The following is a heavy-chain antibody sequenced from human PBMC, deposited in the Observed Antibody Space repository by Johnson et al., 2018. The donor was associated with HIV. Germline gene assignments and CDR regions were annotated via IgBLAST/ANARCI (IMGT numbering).Heavy chain of an antibody. V-gene: IGHV3-30*18. Sequence: QVQLVESGGGLVKPGGSLRLSCAASGFTFSNAWMSWVRQAPGKGLEWVAVISYDGSNQYYADSVTGRFTIARDNSKNTLYLQMNSPRAEDTAVYYCAKDTIAGVKGDSLIWGQGTMVTVSS. D-gene: IGHD3-9*01. CDR1: GFTFSNAW. CDR3: AKDTIAGVKGDSLI. CDR2: ISYDGSNQ. J-gene: IGHJ3*02.